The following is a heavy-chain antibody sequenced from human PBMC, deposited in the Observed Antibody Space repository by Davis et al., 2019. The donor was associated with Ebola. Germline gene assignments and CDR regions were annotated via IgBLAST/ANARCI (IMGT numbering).Heavy chain of an antibody. CDR2: IHPVRQTP. CDR3: AREMEEWANWFDP. Sequence: SVKVSCKASGGTFSKYAISWVRQAPGQGLEWMGGIHPVRQTPNYAQTLQGRITITADTSTSTAYLELGSLRPEDTAVYYCAREMEEWANWFDPWGQGSLVTVS. D-gene: IGHD1-26*01. J-gene: IGHJ5*02. V-gene: IGHV1-69*10. CDR1: GGTFSKYA.